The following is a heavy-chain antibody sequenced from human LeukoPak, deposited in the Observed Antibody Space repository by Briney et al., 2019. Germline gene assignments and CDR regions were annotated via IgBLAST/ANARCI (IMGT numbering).Heavy chain of an antibody. CDR2: IYPGDSDT. D-gene: IGHD6-13*01. V-gene: IGHV5-51*01. J-gene: IGHJ6*03. Sequence: GESLKISCNGSGYSFTSYWIAWVRQMPGKGVEWMGIIYPGDSDTRYSPSFQGQVTISADKSISTGYLQWSSLKASHTAIYYCARQVGSWGPVKYYYYHYMDVWGKGTTVTVSS. CDR1: GYSFTSYW. CDR3: ARQVGSWGPVKYYYYHYMDV.